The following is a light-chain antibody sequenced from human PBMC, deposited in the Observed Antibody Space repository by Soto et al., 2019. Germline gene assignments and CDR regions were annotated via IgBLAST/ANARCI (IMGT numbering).Light chain of an antibody. Sequence: SYELTQPPSVSVSPGQTASITCSGNNLGNKYVCWYQQKPGQSPVLVIYQNNNRPSGIPERFSGSNSGNTATLTISGTQAMDEADYYCQAWDSSVVFGGGTKVTVL. V-gene: IGLV3-1*01. CDR3: QAWDSSVV. CDR1: NLGNKY. CDR2: QNN. J-gene: IGLJ2*01.